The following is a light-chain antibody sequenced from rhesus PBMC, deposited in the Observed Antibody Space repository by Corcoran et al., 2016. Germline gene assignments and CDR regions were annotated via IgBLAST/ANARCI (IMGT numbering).Light chain of an antibody. Sequence: QSAPTQPPSVSGSPGQSVTISCTGTSSDIGRYDYVSWYQKHPGKGPKLIIYGVTNRPSGVSDRFSGSKSGNPASLTISGLQADDEADYYCCSHTAGSTYIFGAGTRLTVL. CDR2: GVT. V-gene: IGLV2S7*01. J-gene: IGLJ1*01. CDR1: SSDIGRYDY. CDR3: CSHTAGSTYI.